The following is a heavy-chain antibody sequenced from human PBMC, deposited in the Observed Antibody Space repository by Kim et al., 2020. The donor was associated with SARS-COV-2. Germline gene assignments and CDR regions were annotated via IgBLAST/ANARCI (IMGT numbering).Heavy chain of an antibody. CDR1: GFTVSSNY. CDR3: ARESRGYCSGGSCYSEGTTHTNFDY. Sequence: GGSLRLSCAASGFTVSSNYMSWVRQAPGKELEWVSVIYSGGSTYYADSVKGRFTISRDNSKNTLYLQMNSLRAEDTAVYYCARESRGYCSGGSCYSEGTTHTNFDYWGQGTLVTVSS. CDR2: IYSGGST. V-gene: IGHV3-53*01. D-gene: IGHD2-15*01. J-gene: IGHJ4*02.